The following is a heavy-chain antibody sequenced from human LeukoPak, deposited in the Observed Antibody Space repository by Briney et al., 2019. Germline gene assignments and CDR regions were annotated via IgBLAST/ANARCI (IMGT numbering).Heavy chain of an antibody. J-gene: IGHJ4*02. Sequence: SETLSLTCTVSGASINSHYWSWIRQPAGKGLEWIGRIYISGSTNYNSSLQSRVTMTVDTSKNQFSLKLTSVTAADTAVYYCARALNPLPGTYYFDYWGQGTLVTVSS. CDR1: GASINSHY. D-gene: IGHD2-15*01. V-gene: IGHV4-4*07. CDR3: ARALNPLPGTYYFDY. CDR2: IYISGST.